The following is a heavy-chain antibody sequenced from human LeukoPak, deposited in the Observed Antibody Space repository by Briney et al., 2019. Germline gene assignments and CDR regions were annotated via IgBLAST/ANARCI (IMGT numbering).Heavy chain of an antibody. CDR2: IKPDGSEK. V-gene: IGHV3-7*01. CDR3: ASYLYCWSDLGY. J-gene: IGHJ4*02. CDR1: GFTFSDYW. Sequence: AGSLRLSCAASGFTFSDYWMTWVRQAPGKGLEWVANIKPDGSEKYYVDSVKGRFTISRDNAKNSLYLQMNSLRVEDTAVYYCASYLYCWSDLGYWGQGTLVTVSS. D-gene: IGHD2-8*02.